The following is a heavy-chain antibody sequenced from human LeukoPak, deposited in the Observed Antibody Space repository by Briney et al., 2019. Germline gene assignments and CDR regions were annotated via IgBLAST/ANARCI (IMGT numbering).Heavy chain of an antibody. Sequence: GGSVRLSCAASGFTFDDYGMRWVRQAPGKGLEWVSGINWNGGSTGYADSVKGRFTISRDNAKNSLYLQMNSLRAEDTAVYYCARFRGSGSSPLDYWGQGTLVTVSS. CDR1: GFTFDDYG. J-gene: IGHJ4*02. CDR3: ARFRGSGSSPLDY. D-gene: IGHD3-10*01. CDR2: INWNGGST. V-gene: IGHV3-20*04.